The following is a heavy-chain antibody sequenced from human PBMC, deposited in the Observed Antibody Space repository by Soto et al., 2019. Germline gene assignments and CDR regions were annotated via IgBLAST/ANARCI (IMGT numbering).Heavy chain of an antibody. V-gene: IGHV3-23*01. CDR2: ISGSGGNT. Sequence: GGSLRLSCAASGFTFNNYAMSWVRQAPGKGLEWVSGISGSGGNTYYADSVKGRFTISRDNSKNTLFLQVNSLRVEDTAVYYCAKLAVAAGGFFDYWGQGTLVTVSS. J-gene: IGHJ4*02. CDR3: AKLAVAAGGFFDY. D-gene: IGHD6-13*01. CDR1: GFTFNNYA.